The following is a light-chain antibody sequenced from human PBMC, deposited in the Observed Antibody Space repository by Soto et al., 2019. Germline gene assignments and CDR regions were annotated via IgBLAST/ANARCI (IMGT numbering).Light chain of an antibody. CDR2: GAS. J-gene: IGKJ5*01. V-gene: IGKV3-20*01. CDR3: QQDGKSPTT. CDR1: QSSNNY. Sequence: EIVLTQSPGTLSLSPGERATLSCRASQSSNNYLAWYQQKPGQAPRLLMYGASSRATGIPDRFSGSGSGTDFTLTISRLEPEDFAVYYCQQDGKSPTTFGQGKRLEIK.